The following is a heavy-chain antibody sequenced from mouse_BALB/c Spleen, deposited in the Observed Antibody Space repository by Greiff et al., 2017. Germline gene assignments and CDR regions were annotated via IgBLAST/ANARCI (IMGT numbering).Heavy chain of an antibody. CDR2: ISYSGST. J-gene: IGHJ4*01. D-gene: IGHD2-4*01. CDR1: GYSITSDYA. Sequence: EVKLEESGPGLVKPSQSLSLTCTVTGYSITSDYAWNWIRQFPGNKLEWMGYISYSGSTSYNPSLKSRISITRDTSKNQFFLQLNSVTTEDTATYYCARRVITRAMDYWGQGTSVTVSS. CDR3: ARRVITRAMDY. V-gene: IGHV3-2*02.